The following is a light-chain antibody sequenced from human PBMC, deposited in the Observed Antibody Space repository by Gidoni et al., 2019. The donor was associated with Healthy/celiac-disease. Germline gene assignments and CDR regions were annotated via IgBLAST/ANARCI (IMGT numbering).Light chain of an antibody. CDR1: QGISNY. J-gene: IGKJ1*01. V-gene: IGKV1-27*01. Sequence: DIQLTQSPSPLPASVGDRVTITFRASQGISNYLAWYQQKPGKVPKLLIYAASTLQSGVPSRFSGSGSGTDFTLTISSLQPEDVATYYCQKYNSAPRTFGQGTKVEIK. CDR3: QKYNSAPRT. CDR2: AAS.